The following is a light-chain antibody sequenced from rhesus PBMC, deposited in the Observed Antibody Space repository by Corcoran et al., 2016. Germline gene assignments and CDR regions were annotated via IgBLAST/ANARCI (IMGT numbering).Light chain of an antibody. CDR3: QVWDSDHDYI. J-gene: IGLJ1*01. CDR1: NIGTRG. Sequence: SYTLTQPPSVSVASGQTARISCGGDNIGTRGVRWYQQMPAQAPKLVIYDDNERPTGIPDRFSGSKSGNTATLTISGVDAGDEADYYRQVWDSDHDYIFAVGTRLTVL. CDR2: DDN. V-gene: IGLV3-25*01.